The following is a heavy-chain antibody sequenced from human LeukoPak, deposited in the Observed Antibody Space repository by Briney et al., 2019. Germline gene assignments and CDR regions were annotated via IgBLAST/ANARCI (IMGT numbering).Heavy chain of an antibody. CDR3: ARGPPNGHDDSSGYYVPACFDY. CDR2: IYTSGST. V-gene: IGHV4-4*07. Sequence: PSETLSLTCTVSGGSISSYYWSWIRQPAGKGLEWIGRIYTSGSTNYNPSLKSRVTISVDTSKNHFSLKLTSVTAADTAVYYCARGPPNGHDDSSGYYVPACFDYWGQGTLVTVSS. J-gene: IGHJ4*02. D-gene: IGHD3-22*01. CDR1: GGSISSYY.